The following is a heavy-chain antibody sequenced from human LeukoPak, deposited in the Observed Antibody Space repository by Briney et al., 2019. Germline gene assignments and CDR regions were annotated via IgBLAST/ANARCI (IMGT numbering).Heavy chain of an antibody. CDR1: GYTFTSYG. CDR2: MSAYNGNT. J-gene: IGHJ3*02. V-gene: IGHV1-18*01. Sequence: ASVKVSCKASGYTFTSYGISWLRQAPGQGLEWMGWMSAYNGNTNYAQKLQGRVTMTTDTSTSTAYMELRSLRSDDTAVYYCARFKPTVTTLGAFDIWGQGTMVTVSS. D-gene: IGHD4-17*01. CDR3: ARFKPTVTTLGAFDI.